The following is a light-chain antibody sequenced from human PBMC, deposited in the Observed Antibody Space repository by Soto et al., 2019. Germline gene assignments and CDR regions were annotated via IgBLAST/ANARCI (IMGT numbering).Light chain of an antibody. CDR1: SSDVGTYNL. CDR2: EVN. CDR3: SSYASSSTVV. V-gene: IGLV2-23*02. J-gene: IGLJ2*01. Sequence: QSALTQPASVSGSPGQSITISCTGSSSDVGTYNLVSWYQHHPGKAPKLMIYEVNKWPSGVSNRFSGSKSGNTASLTISGLRAEDEADYYCSSYASSSTVVFGGGTKLTVL.